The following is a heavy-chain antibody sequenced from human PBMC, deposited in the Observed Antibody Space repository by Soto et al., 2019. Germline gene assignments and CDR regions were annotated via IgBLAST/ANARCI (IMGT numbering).Heavy chain of an antibody. D-gene: IGHD3-3*02. CDR1: GYILINYY. V-gene: IGHV1-46*01. CDR2: INPNGGST. J-gene: IGHJ6*02. CDR3: ARALSNYYYYGMDV. Sequence: GASVKVSCKASGYILINYYMQWVRQAPGQGLEWMGIINPNGGSTSNSQKFQGRVTLTTDTYTSTVFMELSSLRSEDTAVYYCARALSNYYYYGMDVWGQGTTVTVSS.